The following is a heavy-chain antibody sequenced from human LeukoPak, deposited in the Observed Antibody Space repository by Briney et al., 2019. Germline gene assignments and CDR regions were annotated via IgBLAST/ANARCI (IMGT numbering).Heavy chain of an antibody. J-gene: IGHJ6*03. CDR2: ISAYNGNT. CDR3: ARERGYCTNGVCYTHYYYYYYMDV. D-gene: IGHD2-8*01. CDR1: GGTFSSYA. V-gene: IGHV1-18*01. Sequence: ASVKVSCKASGGTFSSYAISWVRQAPGQGLEWMGWISAYNGNTNYAQKLQGRVTMTTDTSTSTAYMELRSLRSDDTAVYYCARERGYCTNGVCYTHYYYYYYMDVWGKGTTVTVSS.